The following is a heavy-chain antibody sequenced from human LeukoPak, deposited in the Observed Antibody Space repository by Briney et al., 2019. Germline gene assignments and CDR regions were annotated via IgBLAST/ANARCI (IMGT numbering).Heavy chain of an antibody. CDR2: IIPIFGTA. CDR1: GGTFSSYA. J-gene: IGHJ4*02. CDR3: ASNDIVVVPAAPAKPFDY. D-gene: IGHD2-2*01. Sequence: GSSVKVSCKASGGTFSSYAISWVRQAPGQGLEWMGGIIPIFGTANYAQKFQGRVTITAGESTSTAYMELSSLRSEDTAVYYCASNDIVVVPAAPAKPFDYWGQGTLVTVSS. V-gene: IGHV1-69*01.